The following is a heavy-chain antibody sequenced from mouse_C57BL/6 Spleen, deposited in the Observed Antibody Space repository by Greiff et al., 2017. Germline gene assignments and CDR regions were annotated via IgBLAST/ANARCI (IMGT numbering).Heavy chain of an antibody. CDR2: IDPNSGGT. D-gene: IGHD1-1*01. V-gene: IGHV1-72*01. CDR1: GYTFTSYW. Sequence: VQLQQPGAEFVKPGASVKLSCTASGYTFTSYWMHWVKQRPGRGLEWIGWIDPNSGGTKYNEKLKSKVTLTVYKPSSTAYMQLSNLTSEDSAVYYCARSKYYGSSYAMDYWGQGTSVTVSS. J-gene: IGHJ4*01. CDR3: ARSKYYGSSYAMDY.